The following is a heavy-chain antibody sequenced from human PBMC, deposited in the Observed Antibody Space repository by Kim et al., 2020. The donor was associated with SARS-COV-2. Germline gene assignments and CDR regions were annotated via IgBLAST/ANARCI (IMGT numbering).Heavy chain of an antibody. CDR3: ARGRIVVVVPATPDIDY. J-gene: IGHJ4*02. CDR1: GYTFTSYY. D-gene: IGHD2-15*01. V-gene: IGHV1-46*01. Sequence: ASVKVSCKASGYTFTSYYMHWVRQAPGQGLEWMGIINPSRGSTNYAQKFQGRVTMTRDTSTSTVYMELSSPRSEDTAVYYCARGRIVVVVPATPDIDYWGQGTLVTVSS. CDR2: INPSRGST.